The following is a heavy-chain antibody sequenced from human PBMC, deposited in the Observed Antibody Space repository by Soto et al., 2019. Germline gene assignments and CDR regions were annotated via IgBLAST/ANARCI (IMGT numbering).Heavy chain of an antibody. Sequence: PGGSLRLSCAASGFTFSSYGMHWVRQAPGKGLEWVAVISYDGSNKYYADSVKGRFTISRDNSKNTLYLQMNSLRAEDTAVYYCAKDRSRGLWFGELSALDVWGQGTTVTVSS. CDR3: AKDRSRGLWFGELSALDV. J-gene: IGHJ6*02. D-gene: IGHD3-10*01. CDR2: ISYDGSNK. CDR1: GFTFSSYG. V-gene: IGHV3-30*18.